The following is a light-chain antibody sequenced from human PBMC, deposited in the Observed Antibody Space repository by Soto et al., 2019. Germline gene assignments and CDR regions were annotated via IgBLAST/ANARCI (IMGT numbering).Light chain of an antibody. CDR3: QQYGSSPRT. Sequence: IVLTQSPGILSVSPGERATLSCRASQSISSTFLAWYQQKPGQAPRLLIYGASSRATGIPDRFSGSGSGTEFTLTISRLEPEDFAVFYCQQYGSSPRTFGQGTKVDIK. J-gene: IGKJ1*01. CDR2: GAS. V-gene: IGKV3-20*01. CDR1: QSISSTF.